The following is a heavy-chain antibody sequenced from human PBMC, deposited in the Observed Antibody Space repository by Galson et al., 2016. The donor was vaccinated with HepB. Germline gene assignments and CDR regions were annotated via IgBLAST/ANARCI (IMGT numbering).Heavy chain of an antibody. D-gene: IGHD2-15*01. Sequence: SVKVSFKASEYTFANYYMHWVRQAPGQGLEWMAMINPSGGSTTYAQKFQGRVTMTRDASTSTVDMELSSLRFEDTAVYYCARDSMGEGCNPDYWGQGTLVTVSS. J-gene: IGHJ4*02. CDR3: ARDSMGEGCNPDY. CDR1: EYTFANYY. CDR2: INPSGGST. V-gene: IGHV1-46*01.